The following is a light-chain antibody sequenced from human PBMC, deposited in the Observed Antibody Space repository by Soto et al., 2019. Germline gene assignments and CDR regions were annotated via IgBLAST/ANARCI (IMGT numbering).Light chain of an antibody. V-gene: IGLV2-14*01. Sequence: QSVLTQPASVSGSPGQSITISCTGTSSDVGAYNRVSWYQQHSGKAPKLMIYEVSNRPSGVSNRFSGSKSGNTASLTISGLQAEDEADYYCSSYTITSTYVFGTGTKVTVL. CDR3: SSYTITSTYV. CDR2: EVS. CDR1: SSDVGAYNR. J-gene: IGLJ1*01.